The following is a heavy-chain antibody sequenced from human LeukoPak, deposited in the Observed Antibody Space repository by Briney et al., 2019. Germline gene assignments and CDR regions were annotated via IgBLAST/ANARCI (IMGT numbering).Heavy chain of an antibody. D-gene: IGHD2-15*01. Sequence: PGGSLRLSCAASGYTFSSYWMSGVRQAPGKGLEWVANINQDGSEKYYVDSVKGRFTISRDNAKNSLYLQMNSLRAEDTAVYYCAREGCSGGSCYHNWFDPWGQGTLVTVSS. CDR2: INQDGSEK. CDR3: AREGCSGGSCYHNWFDP. V-gene: IGHV3-7*01. J-gene: IGHJ5*02. CDR1: GYTFSSYW.